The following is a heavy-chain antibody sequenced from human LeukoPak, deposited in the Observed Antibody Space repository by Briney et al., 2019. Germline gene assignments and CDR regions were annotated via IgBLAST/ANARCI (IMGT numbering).Heavy chain of an antibody. CDR2: ISSFSGTI. J-gene: IGHJ4*02. CDR1: GFIFSSYW. CDR3: VRDQGGGSSH. D-gene: IGHD6-6*01. Sequence: PGRSLRLSCAASGFIFSSYWMSWVRQAPGKGLEWVSYISSFSGTINYAESVKGRFTISRDNAKNSLYLQMNSLRADDTAVYYCVRDQGGGSSHWGQGTLVTVSS. V-gene: IGHV3-48*01.